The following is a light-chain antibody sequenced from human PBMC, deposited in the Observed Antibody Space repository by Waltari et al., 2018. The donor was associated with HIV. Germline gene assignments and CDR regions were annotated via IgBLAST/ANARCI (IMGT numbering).Light chain of an antibody. CDR3: QEADDFPHI. Sequence: DIQSTPSPSYVSASVRDRITLTCRASRGIRDGLPWYQQKPGRAPNLLVYSTSRVQNGVPSRFVGSGSGTLFTLAINGLLADDFGTYYCQEADDFPHIFGAGTRVDIK. V-gene: IGKV1-12*01. CDR2: STS. J-gene: IGKJ3*01. CDR1: RGIRDG.